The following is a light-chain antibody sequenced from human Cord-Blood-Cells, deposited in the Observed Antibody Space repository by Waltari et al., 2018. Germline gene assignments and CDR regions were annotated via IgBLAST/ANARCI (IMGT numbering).Light chain of an antibody. CDR2: DAS. Sequence: IQMTQSPSSLSASVGDRVTITCQANQDISNYLNWYQQKPGKAPKLLIYDASNLETGVPSRFSGSGSGTDFTFTISSLQPEDIATYYCQQYVISLLTFGGGTKVEIK. CDR3: QQYVISLLT. V-gene: IGKV1-33*01. CDR1: QDISNY. J-gene: IGKJ4*01.